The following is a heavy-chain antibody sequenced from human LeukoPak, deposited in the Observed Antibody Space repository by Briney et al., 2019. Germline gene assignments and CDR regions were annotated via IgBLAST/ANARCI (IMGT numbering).Heavy chain of an antibody. CDR3: ATSGSYSYYYYYMDV. D-gene: IGHD1-26*01. V-gene: IGHV4-59*01. Sequence: SETLSLTCTVSGDSITGYYWGWIRQPPGKGLEWIGYIYYSGSTNYNPSLKSRVTISVDTSKNQFSLKLSSVTAADTAVYYCATSGSYSYYYYYMDVWGKGTTVTISS. CDR1: GDSITGYY. J-gene: IGHJ6*03. CDR2: IYYSGST.